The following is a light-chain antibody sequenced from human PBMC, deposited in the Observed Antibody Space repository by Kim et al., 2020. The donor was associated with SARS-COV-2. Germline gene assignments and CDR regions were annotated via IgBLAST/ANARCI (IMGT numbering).Light chain of an antibody. CDR2: GAS. V-gene: IGKV3-15*01. J-gene: IGKJ1*01. Sequence: EIVLTQSPATLSLSPGERATLSCRASQSVSSNLAWYQRKPGQAPRLLIYGASTRATDIPARFSGGGSGTEFTLTISSLQSEDFAVYYCQQFNTWPRTFGQGTKVDIK. CDR1: QSVSSN. CDR3: QQFNTWPRT.